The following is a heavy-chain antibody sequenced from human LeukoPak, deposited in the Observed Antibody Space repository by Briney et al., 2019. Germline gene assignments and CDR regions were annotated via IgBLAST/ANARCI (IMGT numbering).Heavy chain of an antibody. V-gene: IGHV3-7*04. D-gene: IGHD3-16*01. CDR2: IKYDGSDK. CDR1: GFTFRGFW. CDR3: VRGGGSFDS. Sequence: GGSLRLSCAASGFTFRGFWMSWVRQVPRKGLEWVANIKYDGSDKRYVDSVKGRFTVSRDNANNSLYLQMNSLRSEDTAVYYCVRGGGSFDSWGQGTLVTVSS. J-gene: IGHJ4*02.